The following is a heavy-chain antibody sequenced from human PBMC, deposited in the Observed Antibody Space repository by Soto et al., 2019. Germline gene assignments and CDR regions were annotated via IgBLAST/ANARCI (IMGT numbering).Heavy chain of an antibody. D-gene: IGHD3-3*01. Sequence: SLTCTVSGGSISSGGYYWSWIRQHPGKGLEWIGYIYYSGSTYYNPSLKSRVTISVDTSKNQFSLKLSSVTAADTAVYYCARDVSDRWRGYYFDNWGQGTLVTVSS. V-gene: IGHV4-31*03. CDR1: GGSISSGGYY. CDR3: ARDVSDRWRGYYFDN. J-gene: IGHJ4*02. CDR2: IYYSGST.